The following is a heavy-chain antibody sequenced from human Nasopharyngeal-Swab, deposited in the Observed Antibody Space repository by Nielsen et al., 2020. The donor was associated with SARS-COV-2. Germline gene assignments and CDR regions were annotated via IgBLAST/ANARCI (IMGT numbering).Heavy chain of an antibody. CDR3: ARGATIFGVVAYGMDV. CDR2: IYYSGST. V-gene: IGHV4-31*03. CDR1: GGSISSSSYY. D-gene: IGHD3-3*01. J-gene: IGHJ6*02. Sequence: SETLSLTCTVSGGSISSSSYYWSWIRQHPGKGLEWIGYIYYSGSTYYNPSLKSRVTISVDTPKNQFSLKLSSVTAADTAVYYCARGATIFGVVAYGMDVWGQGTTVTVSS.